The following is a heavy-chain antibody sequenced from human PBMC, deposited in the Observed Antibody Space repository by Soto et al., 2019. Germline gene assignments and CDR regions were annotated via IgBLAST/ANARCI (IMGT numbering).Heavy chain of an antibody. J-gene: IGHJ3*02. CDR1: GFTFSSYS. CDR2: ITTSSTSI. V-gene: IGHV3-21*02. CDR3: EKVQWLASHI. Sequence: EVQLVESGGGLVKPGGSLRLSCIASGFTFSSYSINWVRQAPGKGLEWVSSITTSSTSIYYADSVKGRFTISRDNAKNSLFLQMNSLSVEDTAVYYCEKVQWLASHIWGQGTIVNVSS. D-gene: IGHD6-19*01.